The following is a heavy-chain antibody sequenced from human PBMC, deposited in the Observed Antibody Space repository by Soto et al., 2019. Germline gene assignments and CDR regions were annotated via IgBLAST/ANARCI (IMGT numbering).Heavy chain of an antibody. CDR2: TYHSGNP. Sequence: QLQLQESGSRLVKSSETLSLTCAVSGDTSSTGGYSWAWIRQPPGKPLEWIGHTYHSGNPNYNPSLKSRVIISVDRSKNQFSLKLSSVTAADTAVYYCARETYCDYVGYFDPWGQGTLVTVSS. D-gene: IGHD4-17*01. CDR1: GDTSSTGGYS. V-gene: IGHV4-30-2*01. CDR3: ARETYCDYVGYFDP. J-gene: IGHJ5*02.